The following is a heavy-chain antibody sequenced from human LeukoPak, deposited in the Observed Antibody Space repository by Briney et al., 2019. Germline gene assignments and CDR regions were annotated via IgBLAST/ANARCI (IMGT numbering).Heavy chain of an antibody. Sequence: GGSLRLSCATSGFTFDAYAMHCVRQAPGKGLEWVSLISENGGSTYYADSVKGRFTISRDNNKNSLYLQMNSLRTENTAFYYCATDRDYWGQGTLVTVSS. CDR3: ATDRDY. CDR2: ISENGGST. J-gene: IGHJ4*02. CDR1: GFTFDAYA. V-gene: IGHV3-43*02.